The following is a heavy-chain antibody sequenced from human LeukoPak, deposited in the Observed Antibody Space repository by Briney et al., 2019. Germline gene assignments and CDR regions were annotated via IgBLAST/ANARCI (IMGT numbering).Heavy chain of an antibody. Sequence: GASVKVSCKASGYTFTSYGISWVRQAPGQGLEWMGGIIPIFGTANYAQKFQGRVTITADESTSTAYMELSSLRSEDTAVYYCARGRVRGVPRIFDYWGQGTLVTVSS. D-gene: IGHD3-3*02. CDR3: ARGRVRGVPRIFDY. J-gene: IGHJ4*02. CDR1: GYTFTSYG. CDR2: IIPIFGTA. V-gene: IGHV1-69*13.